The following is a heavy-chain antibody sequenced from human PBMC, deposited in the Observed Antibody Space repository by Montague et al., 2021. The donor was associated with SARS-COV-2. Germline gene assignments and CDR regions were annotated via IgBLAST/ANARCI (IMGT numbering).Heavy chain of an antibody. V-gene: IGHV4-59*08. CDR2: IHHSGST. D-gene: IGHD6-13*01. CDR3: ATQAGGFTSGSFAY. Sequence: SKTLSLTCTVSGGSINSFYWSWVRQSPGKRMEWIGYIHHSGSTKYNPSXXSRVTMSLDTSRNQLSLKLSSVTAADTAIYYCATQAGGFTSGSFAYWGQGTLVTVSS. J-gene: IGHJ4*02. CDR1: GGSINSFY.